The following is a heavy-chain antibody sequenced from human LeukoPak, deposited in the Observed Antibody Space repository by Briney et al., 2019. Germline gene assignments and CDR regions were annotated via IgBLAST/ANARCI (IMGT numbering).Heavy chain of an antibody. J-gene: IGHJ4*02. CDR1: GGSISSYY. CDR3: ARGPAVWLGNEERPIDY. CDR2: IYHSGST. D-gene: IGHD6-19*01. V-gene: IGHV4-59*12. Sequence: PSETLSLTCTVSGGSISSYYWSWIRQPPGKGLEWIGYIYHSGSTYYNPSLKSRVTISVDRSKNQFSLKLSSVTAADTAVYYCARGPAVWLGNEERPIDYWGQGTLVTVSS.